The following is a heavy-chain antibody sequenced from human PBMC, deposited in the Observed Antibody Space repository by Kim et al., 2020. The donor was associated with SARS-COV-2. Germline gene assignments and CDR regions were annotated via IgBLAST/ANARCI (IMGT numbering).Heavy chain of an antibody. Sequence: GGSLRLTCAASGFTFSSYWMHWVRQAPGKGLVWVSRINSDGSSTSYADSVKGRFTISRDNAKNTLYLQMNSLRAEDTAVYYCARDKEGSSSGKYYYYYYGMDVWGQGTTVTVSS. D-gene: IGHD6-13*01. V-gene: IGHV3-74*01. CDR1: GFTFSSYW. CDR3: ARDKEGSSSGKYYYYYYGMDV. J-gene: IGHJ6*02. CDR2: INSDGSST.